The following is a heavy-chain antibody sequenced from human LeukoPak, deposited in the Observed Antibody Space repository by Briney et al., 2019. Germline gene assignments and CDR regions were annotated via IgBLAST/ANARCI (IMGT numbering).Heavy chain of an antibody. CDR3: ARVGAAAVLDY. CDR2: ISAYNGNT. V-gene: IGHV1-18*01. CDR1: GGTFSSYA. J-gene: IGHJ4*02. D-gene: IGHD6-13*01. Sequence: GASVKVSCKASGGTFSSYAISWVRQAPGQGLEWMGWISAYNGNTNYAQKLQGRVTMTTDTSTSTAYMELRSLRSDDTAVYYCARVGAAAVLDYWGQGTLVTVSS.